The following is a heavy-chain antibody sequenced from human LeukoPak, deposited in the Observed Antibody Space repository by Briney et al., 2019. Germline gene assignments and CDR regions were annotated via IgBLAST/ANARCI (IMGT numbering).Heavy chain of an antibody. J-gene: IGHJ3*02. D-gene: IGHD3-3*01. Sequence: ASVKVSCKASGYTFTSYYMHWVRQAPGQGLEWMGIINPSGGSTSYAQKFQGRVTMTRDMSTSTVYMELSSLGSEDTAVYYCARPGDFWSGYADAFDIWGQGTMVTVSS. V-gene: IGHV1-46*01. CDR3: ARPGDFWSGYADAFDI. CDR1: GYTFTSYY. CDR2: INPSGGST.